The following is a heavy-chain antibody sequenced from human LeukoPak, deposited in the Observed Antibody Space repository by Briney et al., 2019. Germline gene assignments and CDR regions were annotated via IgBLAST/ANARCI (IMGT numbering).Heavy chain of an antibody. J-gene: IGHJ5*02. CDR3: ARDVFFNWFDP. CDR1: AGSISSGSYY. D-gene: IGHD2-21*01. Sequence: PSETLSLTCTVSAGSISSGSYYWSWIRQPAGKGLEWIGRIYTSGSTNYNPSLKSRFTISVDTSKNQFSLKLSSVTAADTAVYYCARDVFFNWFDPWGQGTLVTVSS. V-gene: IGHV4-61*02. CDR2: IYTSGST.